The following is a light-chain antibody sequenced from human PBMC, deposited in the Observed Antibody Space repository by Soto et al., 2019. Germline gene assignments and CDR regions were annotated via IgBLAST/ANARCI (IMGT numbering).Light chain of an antibody. CDR3: SSFAGGNTVL. V-gene: IGLV2-8*01. CDR2: EVN. CDR1: SSDVGTYDY. Sequence: QSALTQPPSASGSPGQSVTISCTGTSSDVGTYDYVSWYQQLPGKAPKLMIYEVNKRPSGVPDRFSGSKSGNTASLTVSGLQTGDEADYYCSSFAGGNTVLFGGVTKLTVL. J-gene: IGLJ2*01.